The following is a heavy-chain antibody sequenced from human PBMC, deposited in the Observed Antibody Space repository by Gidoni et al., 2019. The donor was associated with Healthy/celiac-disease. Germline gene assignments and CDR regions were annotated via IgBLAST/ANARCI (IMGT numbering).Heavy chain of an antibody. J-gene: IGHJ6*02. V-gene: IGHV3-21*01. D-gene: IGHD1-7*01. CDR1: GFTFSSYS. CDR2: ISSSSSYI. CDR3: ATVLELRYYYYGMDV. Sequence: EVQLVESGGGLVKPGGSLRLSCAASGFTFSSYSMNWVRQAPGKGLEWVSSISSSSSYIYYADSVKGRFTISRDNAKNSLYLQMNSLRAEDTAVYYCATVLELRYYYYGMDVWGQGTTVTVSS.